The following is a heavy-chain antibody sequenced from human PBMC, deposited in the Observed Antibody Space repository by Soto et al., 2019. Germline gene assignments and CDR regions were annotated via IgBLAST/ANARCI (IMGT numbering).Heavy chain of an antibody. Sequence: SETLSLTCTVSGGSISTSTYYWGWIRQPPGKELECIASIYYSGSTHYNPSLKSRVTIFRDTSKNQYSLKLTSVTAADTAVYYCARRVVSPAHYFDPWGQGVLVX. J-gene: IGHJ5*02. V-gene: IGHV4-39*01. CDR2: IYYSGST. D-gene: IGHD2-15*01. CDR1: GGSISTSTYY. CDR3: ARRVVSPAHYFDP.